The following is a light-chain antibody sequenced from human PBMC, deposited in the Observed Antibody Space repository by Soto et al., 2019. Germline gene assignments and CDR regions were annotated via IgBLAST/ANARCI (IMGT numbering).Light chain of an antibody. V-gene: IGKV3-15*01. CDR1: QRVSSN. J-gene: IGKJ3*01. CDR2: GAS. Sequence: ELGVTQAPSTLSVYPGETATLACRARQRVSSNLALYQQKPGQAPRLLIYGASTRSTGIPARFSGSASGTEFTLTIRSLQSEDCAVYYCQQYNNWPPTSGHGNHVDIK. CDR3: QQYNNWPPT.